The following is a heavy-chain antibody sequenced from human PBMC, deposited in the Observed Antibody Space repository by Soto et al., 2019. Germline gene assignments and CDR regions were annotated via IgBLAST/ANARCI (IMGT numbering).Heavy chain of an antibody. D-gene: IGHD2-2*01. J-gene: IGHJ5*02. CDR2: TYYRSKWYT. CDR3: ARISYLSVPA. V-gene: IGHV6-1*01. CDR1: GDSVSTDNGA. Sequence: SPTLSLTCAISGDSVSTDNGAWNWIRQSPSGGLEWLGRTYYRSKWYTDYAASVKSRINIDADTSKNQFSLQLNSVTPEDTAVYYCARISYLSVPAWGQGTQVTVSS.